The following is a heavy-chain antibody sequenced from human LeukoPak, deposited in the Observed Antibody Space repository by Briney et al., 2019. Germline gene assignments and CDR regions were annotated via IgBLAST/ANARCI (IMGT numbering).Heavy chain of an antibody. CDR2: ISWNSGSI. D-gene: IGHD3-10*01. CDR1: GFTFDDYA. V-gene: IGHV3-9*01. Sequence: GGSLRLSCAASGFTFDDYAMHWVRQAPGKGLEWVSGISWNSGSIGYADSVKGRFTISRDNAKNSLYLQMNSLRAEDTAFYYCAKDTNYGSGGFDYWGQGTLVTVSS. J-gene: IGHJ4*02. CDR3: AKDTNYGSGGFDY.